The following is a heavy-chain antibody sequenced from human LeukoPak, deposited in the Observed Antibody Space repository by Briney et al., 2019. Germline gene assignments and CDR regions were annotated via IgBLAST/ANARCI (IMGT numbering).Heavy chain of an antibody. V-gene: IGHV1-69*06. D-gene: IGHD6-13*01. Sequence: SVKVSCKASGGTFSSYAISWVRQAPGQGLEWMGGIIPIFGTANYAQKFQGRVTITADKSTSTAYMELSSLRSEDTAVYYCASEQQLVLMGAFDIWGQGTMVTVSS. CDR3: ASEQQLVLMGAFDI. J-gene: IGHJ3*02. CDR1: GGTFSSYA. CDR2: IIPIFGTA.